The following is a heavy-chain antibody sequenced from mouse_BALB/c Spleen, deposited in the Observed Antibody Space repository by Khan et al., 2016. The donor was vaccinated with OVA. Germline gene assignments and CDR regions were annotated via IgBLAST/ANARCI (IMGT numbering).Heavy chain of an antibody. Sequence: QVQLKQSGPGLVQPSQSLSITCTASGFSLTSYGVYWVRQSPGKGLEWLGVICTGGSSDYNADFMTRLSISSDNSKSPVFFKMSSLQANDTAIYYCDRIFIGKTDYAMDYWGQGTSVTVSA. V-gene: IGHV2-2*02. J-gene: IGHJ4*01. CDR2: ICTGGSS. CDR1: GFSLTSYG. CDR3: DRIFIGKTDYAMDY. D-gene: IGHD2-14*01.